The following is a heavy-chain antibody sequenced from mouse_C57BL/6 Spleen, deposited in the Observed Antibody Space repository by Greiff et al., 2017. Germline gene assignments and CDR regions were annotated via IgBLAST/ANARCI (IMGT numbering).Heavy chain of an antibody. J-gene: IGHJ4*01. D-gene: IGHD2-1*01. Sequence: EVKLVESGGGLVKPGGSLKLSCAASGFTFSDYGMHWVRQAPEKGLEWVAYISSGSSTIYYADTVKGRFTISRDNAKNNLFLQMTSLRSEDTAMYYCATMVTKGYYYAMDYWGQGTSVTVSS. CDR3: ATMVTKGYYYAMDY. CDR2: ISSGSSTI. CDR1: GFTFSDYG. V-gene: IGHV5-17*01.